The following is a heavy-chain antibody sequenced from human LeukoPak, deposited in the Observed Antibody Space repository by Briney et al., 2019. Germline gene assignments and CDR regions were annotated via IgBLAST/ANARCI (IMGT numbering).Heavy chain of an antibody. CDR2: ISYDGTNK. CDR1: GFTFSSYG. CDR3: AKPQVVGATDYWYFDL. D-gene: IGHD2-15*01. V-gene: IGHV3-30*18. J-gene: IGHJ2*01. Sequence: PGGSLRLSCAASGFTFSSYGMHWVRQAPGKGLEWVALISYDGTNKYYADSAKGRFTVSRDNSKNTLYLQMNSLRGEDTAVYYCAKPQVVGATDYWYFDLWGRGTLVTVSS.